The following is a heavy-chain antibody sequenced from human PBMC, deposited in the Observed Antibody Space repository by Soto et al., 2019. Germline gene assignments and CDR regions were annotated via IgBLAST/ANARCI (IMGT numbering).Heavy chain of an antibody. V-gene: IGHV4-31*03. J-gene: IGHJ6*04. Sequence: QVPLQESGPGLVKPSQTLSLTCNVSGSSISGGRYYWNWIRQHPGKGLEWIGNIYDNGITYYNPSLKSRVIISEDTSKNQFSLRLSSVTAADTAVYYCTRDRGFGMDVWGKGTTVTVSS. CDR1: GSSISGGRYY. CDR2: IYDNGIT. CDR3: TRDRGFGMDV.